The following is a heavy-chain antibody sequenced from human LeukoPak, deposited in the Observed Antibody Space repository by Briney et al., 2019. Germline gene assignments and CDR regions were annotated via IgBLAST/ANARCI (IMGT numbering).Heavy chain of an antibody. CDR3: ARGRIVVPAVLDY. CDR1: GGSISSYY. V-gene: IGHV4-59*01. J-gene: IGHJ4*02. Sequence: SETLSLTCTVSGGSISSYYWRWIRQPPGKALEWIGYIYYSGSTNYNPSLKSRVTISVDTSKNQFSLKLSSVTAADTAVYYCARGRIVVPAVLDYWGQGTLVTVSS. CDR2: IYYSGST. D-gene: IGHD2-2*01.